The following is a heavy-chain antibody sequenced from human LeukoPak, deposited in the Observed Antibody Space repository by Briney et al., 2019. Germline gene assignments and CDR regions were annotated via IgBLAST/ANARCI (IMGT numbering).Heavy chain of an antibody. V-gene: IGHV3-21*05. CDR1: GFTFSSYG. D-gene: IGHD3-10*01. Sequence: GGSLRLSCAASGFTFSSYGMSWVRQAPGKGLEWVSYISSSSSYIYYADSVKGRFTISRDNAKNSLYLQMNSLRAEDTAVYYCARDLVRGSGSKYYYYYMDVWGKGTTVTVSS. CDR2: ISSSSSYI. CDR3: ARDLVRGSGSKYYYYYMDV. J-gene: IGHJ6*03.